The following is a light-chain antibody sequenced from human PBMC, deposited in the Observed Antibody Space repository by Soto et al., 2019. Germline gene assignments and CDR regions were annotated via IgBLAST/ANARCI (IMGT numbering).Light chain of an antibody. CDR1: SSNIGSNT. CDR2: SNN. J-gene: IGLJ2*01. Sequence: QPVLTQPPSASGTPGQRVTISCSGSSSNIGSNTVNWYHQLPGTAPKLLIYSNNQRPSGVPDRFSGSKSGTSASLAISGLQSEDEADYYCAAWDDSLKGVVFGGGTKLTVL. V-gene: IGLV1-44*01. CDR3: AAWDDSLKGVV.